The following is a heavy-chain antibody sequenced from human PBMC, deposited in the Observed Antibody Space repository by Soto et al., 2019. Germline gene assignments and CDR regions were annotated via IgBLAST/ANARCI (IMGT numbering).Heavy chain of an antibody. Sequence: SETLSLTCAVSGGSISSGGYSWSWIRQPPGKGLEWIGYIYHSGSTYYNPSLKSRVTISVDRSKNQFSLKLSSVTAADTAVYYCARAARLAFDIWGQGTMVTVSS. J-gene: IGHJ3*02. D-gene: IGHD6-6*01. CDR3: ARAARLAFDI. CDR2: IYHSGST. CDR1: GGSISSGGYS. V-gene: IGHV4-30-2*01.